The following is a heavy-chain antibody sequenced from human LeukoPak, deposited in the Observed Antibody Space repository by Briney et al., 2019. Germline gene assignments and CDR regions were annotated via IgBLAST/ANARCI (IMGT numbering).Heavy chain of an antibody. CDR3: ARGRMFPDY. CDR2: ISYDGSNK. CDR1: GFTFSSNA. D-gene: IGHD3-10*02. V-gene: IGHV3-30-3*01. Sequence: PGRSLRLSCAASGFTFSSNAMDWVRQAPGKGLEWVAVISYDGSNKYYADSVKGRFTISRDNSKNTLYLQKNSLRAEDTAVYYCARGRMFPDYWGQGTLVTVSS. J-gene: IGHJ4*02.